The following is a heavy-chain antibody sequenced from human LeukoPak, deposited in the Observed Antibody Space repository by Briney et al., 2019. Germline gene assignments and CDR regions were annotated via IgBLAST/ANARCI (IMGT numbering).Heavy chain of an antibody. CDR3: AREVWGPEY. J-gene: IGHJ4*02. Sequence: GDSLRLSCAASGFTFTKYWMTWVRQAPGKGLEWVGNIKQDGSDKNYMDSAKGRFTISRDNTKNSVYLQMSSLRAEDTAVYYCAREVWGPEYWGQGTLVTVSS. CDR1: GFTFTKYW. CDR2: IKQDGSDK. V-gene: IGHV3-7*01. D-gene: IGHD1-14*01.